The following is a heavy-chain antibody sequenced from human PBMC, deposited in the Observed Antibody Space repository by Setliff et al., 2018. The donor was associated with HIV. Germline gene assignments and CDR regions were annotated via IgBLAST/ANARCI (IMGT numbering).Heavy chain of an antibody. CDR1: GGTFSNYG. D-gene: IGHD4-17*01. CDR2: IIPIFGTA. Sequence: SVKVSCKPSGGTFSNYGISWVRQAPGQGFEWLGGIIPIFGTANYAQKFQGRVTITTDESTSTAYMELSSLRSEDTAVYYCAGTTVTQYYYYYGMDVWGQGTTVTVSS. J-gene: IGHJ6*02. V-gene: IGHV1-69*05. CDR3: AGTTVTQYYYYYGMDV.